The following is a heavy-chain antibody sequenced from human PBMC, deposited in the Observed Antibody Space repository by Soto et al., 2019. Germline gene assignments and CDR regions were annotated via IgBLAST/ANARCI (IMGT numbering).Heavy chain of an antibody. CDR3: ARDGADAFDI. D-gene: IGHD3-16*01. J-gene: IGHJ3*02. CDR2: IYYSGST. Sequence: SETLSLTCTVSGGSISSGGYYWSWIRQHPGKGLEWIGYIYYSGSTYYNPSLKSRVTISVDTSKNQFSLKLSSVTAADTAVYYCARDGADAFDIWGQGTMVTVSS. CDR1: GGSISSGGYY. V-gene: IGHV4-31*03.